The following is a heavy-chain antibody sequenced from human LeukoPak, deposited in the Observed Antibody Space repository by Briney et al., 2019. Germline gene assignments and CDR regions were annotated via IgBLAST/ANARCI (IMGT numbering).Heavy chain of an antibody. J-gene: IGHJ6*02. Sequence: PGGSLRLSCAPSGFTFSDYSMTWVRQAPPKGLQWVSSISSVNTYIDYAHSLKGRLTISRDNAKNSLYLQMNSLRADDPAVYYCARAPSFPERDYYCLDVWGQGTTVSVSS. CDR3: ARAPSFPERDYYCLDV. CDR2: ISSVNTYI. CDR1: GFTFSDYS. V-gene: IGHV3-21*01. D-gene: IGHD1-14*01.